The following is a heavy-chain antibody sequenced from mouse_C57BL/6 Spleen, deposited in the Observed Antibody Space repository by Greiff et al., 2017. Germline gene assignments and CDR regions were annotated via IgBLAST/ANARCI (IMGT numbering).Heavy chain of an antibody. CDR3: GRYFDD. CDR1: GYTFTSYW. CDR2: IDPSDSYT. V-gene: IGHV1-59*01. J-gene: IGHJ2*01. Sequence: QVQLQQPGAELVRPGTSVKLSCKASGYTFTSYWMHWVKQRPGQGLEWIGVIDPSDSYTNYNQKFKGKATLTVDTSSSTAYMQLSSLTSEDSAVYYCGRYFDDWGQGTTLTVAS.